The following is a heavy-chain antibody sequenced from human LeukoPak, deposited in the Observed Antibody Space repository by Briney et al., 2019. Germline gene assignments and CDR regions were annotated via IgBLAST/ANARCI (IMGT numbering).Heavy chain of an antibody. CDR3: ARTSIAARRANAFDI. CDR2: IYHSGST. J-gene: IGHJ3*02. CDR1: GGSISSGGYS. D-gene: IGHD6-6*01. V-gene: IGHV4-30-2*01. Sequence: SETLSLTCAVSGGSISSGGYSWSWIRQPPGKGLEWIGYIYHSGSTYYNPSPKSRVTISVDRSKNQFSLKLSSVTAADTAVYYCARTSIAARRANAFDIWGQGTMVTVSS.